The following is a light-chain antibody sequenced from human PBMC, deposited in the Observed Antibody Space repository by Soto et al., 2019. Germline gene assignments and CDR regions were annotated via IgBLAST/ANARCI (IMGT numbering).Light chain of an antibody. CDR2: EDV. V-gene: IGLV2-23*01. CDR1: SSDVGTYKL. J-gene: IGLJ2*01. Sequence: QSALTQPASVSGSLGQSITISCTGTSSDVGTYKLVSWYQQHPGKAPQLVIFEDVERPSGVSNRFSGSKSGNTASLTISGLQTEDEADYYCCSYAGGTSVVFGGGTKLPVL. CDR3: CSYAGGTSVV.